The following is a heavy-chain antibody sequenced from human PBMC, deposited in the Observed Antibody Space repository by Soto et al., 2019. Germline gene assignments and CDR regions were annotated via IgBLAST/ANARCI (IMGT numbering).Heavy chain of an antibody. CDR2: IKQDGSEK. J-gene: IGHJ1*01. CDR1: GFTFSSYW. Sequence: EVQLVESGGGLVQPGGSLRLSCAASGFTFSSYWMSWVRQAPGKGLEWVANIKQDGSEKYYVDSVKGRFTISRDNAKNSLYLQMNSLRAEDTAVYYCARGQQWLVPEYEYFQHWGQGTLVTVSS. CDR3: ARGQQWLVPEYEYFQH. D-gene: IGHD6-19*01. V-gene: IGHV3-7*01.